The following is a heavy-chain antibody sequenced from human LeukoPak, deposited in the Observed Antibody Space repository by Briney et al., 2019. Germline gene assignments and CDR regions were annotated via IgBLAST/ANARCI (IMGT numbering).Heavy chain of an antibody. CDR1: GFTFSSYE. J-gene: IGHJ4*02. D-gene: IGHD3-10*01. V-gene: IGHV3-30*02. CDR3: AKDAMVRGVIIRFDY. Sequence: PGGSLRLSCAASGFTFSSYEMNWVRQAPGKGLEWVAFIRYDGSNKYYADSVKGRFTISRDNSKNTLYLQMNSLRAEDTAVYYCAKDAMVRGVIIRFDYWGQGTLVTVSS. CDR2: IRYDGSNK.